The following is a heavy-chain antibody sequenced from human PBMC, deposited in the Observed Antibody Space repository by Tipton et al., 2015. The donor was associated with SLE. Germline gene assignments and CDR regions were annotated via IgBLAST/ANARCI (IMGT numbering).Heavy chain of an antibody. V-gene: IGHV4-34*01. J-gene: IGHJ4*02. CDR2: IHDSGSS. D-gene: IGHD3-16*02. CDR1: GGSSSGYY. Sequence: TLSLTCAVNGGSSSGYYWSWIRQSPGKALEWIGDIHDSGSSNYNPSLKSRVSISVDTSKNQISLKLNSVTAADTAVYYCARGRVDYIRGTYRPSSFDYWSQGTQVTVSS. CDR3: ARGRVDYIRGTYRPSSFDY.